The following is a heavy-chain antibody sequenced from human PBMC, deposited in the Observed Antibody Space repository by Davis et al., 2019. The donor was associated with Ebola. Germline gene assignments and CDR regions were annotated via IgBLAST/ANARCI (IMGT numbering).Heavy chain of an antibody. CDR3: ANRQLVRGGSCYSPVPFDY. J-gene: IGHJ4*02. Sequence: SGPTLVKPTQTLTLTCTFSGFSLTTYGVGVGWIRQPPGKALDWLAVIYWDDDKRYSPSLKSRLSITKDTSKNQVVLTMTNMDPVDTATYYFANRQLVRGGSCYSPVPFDYWGQGTLVTVSS. V-gene: IGHV2-5*02. D-gene: IGHD2-15*01. CDR2: IYWDDDK. CDR1: GFSLTTYGVG.